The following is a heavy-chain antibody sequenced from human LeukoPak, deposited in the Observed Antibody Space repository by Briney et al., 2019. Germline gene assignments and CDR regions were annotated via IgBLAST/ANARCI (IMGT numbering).Heavy chain of an antibody. CDR3: VRDEKKRGGDY. CDR2: INEDGSHK. Sequence: GGSLRLSCEGYGFIFTNYWMSWVRQAPGKGLEWVTNINEDGSHKYYVDSVKGRFTIARDNARNSLYLHMNSLRVDDTGVYYCVRDEKKRGGDYWGQGILVTVSS. D-gene: IGHD3-16*01. V-gene: IGHV3-7*01. J-gene: IGHJ4*02. CDR1: GFIFTNYW.